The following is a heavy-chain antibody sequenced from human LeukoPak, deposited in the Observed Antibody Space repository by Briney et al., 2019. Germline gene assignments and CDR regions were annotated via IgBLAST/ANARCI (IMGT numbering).Heavy chain of an antibody. CDR1: GFSLSTSGVG. D-gene: IGHD6-13*01. Sequence: SGPTLVKPTQTLTLTCTFSGFSLSTSGVGVGWIRQPPGKALEWLALIYWNDDKRYSPSLKSRLTITKDTSKNQVVLTMTNMDPVDTATYYCAHIQEESEEPRSRYSSPHPSAFDIWGQGTMVTVSS. V-gene: IGHV2-5*01. J-gene: IGHJ3*02. CDR2: IYWNDDK. CDR3: AHIQEESEEPRSRYSSPHPSAFDI.